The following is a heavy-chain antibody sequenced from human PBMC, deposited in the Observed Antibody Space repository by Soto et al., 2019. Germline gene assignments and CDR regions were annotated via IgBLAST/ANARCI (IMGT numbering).Heavy chain of an antibody. CDR1: GVSISSSNYH. Sequence: NPWETLSLTCTVPGVSISSSNYHWGWIRQPPGKGLEWNGSIYYTGSTHYNPSLKSGVTVSADTSKNQFSLRLSSVIAADTAVYYCARHDFHSHRSGTYLDYWGQGTLVTVSS. CDR3: ARHDFHSHRSGTYLDY. V-gene: IGHV4-39*01. CDR2: IYYTGST. D-gene: IGHD3-10*01. J-gene: IGHJ4*02.